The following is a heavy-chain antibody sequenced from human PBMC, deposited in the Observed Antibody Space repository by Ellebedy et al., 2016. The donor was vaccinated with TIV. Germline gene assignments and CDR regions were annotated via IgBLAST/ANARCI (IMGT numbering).Heavy chain of an antibody. J-gene: IGHJ4*02. V-gene: IGHV3-23*01. CDR1: GFSFSSCG. Sequence: GESLKISCAASGFSFSSCGMTWVRQAPGKGLEWVSAIGGSGTPTNYADFVRGRFTISRDNSTNTLYLEMNNLRAEDTAVYYCAKDIELIRGSLDHWGQGTLLTVSS. D-gene: IGHD1-26*01. CDR2: IGGSGTPT. CDR3: AKDIELIRGSLDH.